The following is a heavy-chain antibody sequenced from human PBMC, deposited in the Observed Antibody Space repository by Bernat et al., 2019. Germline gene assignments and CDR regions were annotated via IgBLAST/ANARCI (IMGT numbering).Heavy chain of an antibody. CDR2: IYYSGST. CDR1: GGSISSSSYY. CDR3: ASTSIAAAGTVDFDI. J-gene: IGHJ3*02. D-gene: IGHD6-13*01. Sequence: QLQLQESGPGLVKPSETLSLTCTVSGGSISSSSYYWGWIRQPPGKGLEWIGSIYYSGSTYYNPSLKSRVTISVDTSKNQFSLKLSSVTAADTAVYYCASTSIAAAGTVDFDIWGQGTMVTVSS. V-gene: IGHV4-39*01.